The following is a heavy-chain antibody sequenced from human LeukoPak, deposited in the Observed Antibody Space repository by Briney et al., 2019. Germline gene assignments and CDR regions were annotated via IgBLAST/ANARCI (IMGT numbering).Heavy chain of an antibody. D-gene: IGHD5-24*01. CDR2: IHPSGIF. J-gene: IGHJ4*02. CDR1: GGSCDDYY. Sequence: PSETLSLTCAVYGGSCDDYYCSWLRQPPGKGLEWIGEIHPSGIFYYNSSLLSCVTISIDTSKSQFSLRLTSVTAADTAFYYCARGRDRSKAGDHWGQGSLVTVSS. V-gene: IGHV4-34*01. CDR3: ARGRDRSKAGDH.